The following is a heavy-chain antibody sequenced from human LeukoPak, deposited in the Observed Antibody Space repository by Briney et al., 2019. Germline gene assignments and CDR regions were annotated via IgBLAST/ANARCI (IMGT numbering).Heavy chain of an antibody. D-gene: IGHD6-13*01. V-gene: IGHV3-53*01. Sequence: GGSLRLSCVASGLTVSSNCMSWVRQAPGQGLQWVSVIYSDGSTYYSDSVKGRFTISRDNSKSTLYLQMNSLRAEDTAVYYCARAGRAAAARTYFDYWGQGTLVTVSS. CDR3: ARAGRAAAARTYFDY. CDR2: IYSDGST. CDR1: GLTVSSNC. J-gene: IGHJ4*02.